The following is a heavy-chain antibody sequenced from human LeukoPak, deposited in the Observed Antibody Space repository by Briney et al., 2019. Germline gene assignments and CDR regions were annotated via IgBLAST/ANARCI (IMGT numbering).Heavy chain of an antibody. V-gene: IGHV3-20*01. Sequence: GGSLRLSCAASGFTFYDYGMSWVRQAPGKGLEWVSGIKWNGVSTVYVASVKGRFTISRDNPKNSLYLHINTLRAEDTALYDCARISTPSRYYYYYYMDVWGKGTTVTISS. CDR2: IKWNGVST. D-gene: IGHD6-13*01. CDR1: GFTFYDYG. J-gene: IGHJ6*03. CDR3: ARISTPSRYYYYYYMDV.